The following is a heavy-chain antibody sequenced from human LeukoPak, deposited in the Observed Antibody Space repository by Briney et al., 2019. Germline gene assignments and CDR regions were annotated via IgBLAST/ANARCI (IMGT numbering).Heavy chain of an antibody. J-gene: IGHJ4*02. CDR1: GYIFTNYW. V-gene: IGHV5-51*01. CDR2: IYPADSDT. Sequence: GESLKISCQVSGYIFTNYWIGWVRHMPGKGLESLGIIYPADSDTTYSPSFQGQVSISADKSISTVYLQWSSLRASDTAMYYCARQSRDGSKTRGYYFDYWGQGTLVTVSS. D-gene: IGHD3-10*01. CDR3: ARQSRDGSKTRGYYFDY.